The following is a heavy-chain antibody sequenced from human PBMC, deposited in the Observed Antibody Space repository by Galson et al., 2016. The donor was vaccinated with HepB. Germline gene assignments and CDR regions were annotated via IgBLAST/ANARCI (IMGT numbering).Heavy chain of an antibody. D-gene: IGHD3-22*01. CDR2: ITAGSTST. V-gene: IGHV3-23*01. CDR1: GFTFISHA. J-gene: IGHJ4*02. Sequence: SLRLSCAASGFTFISHAMSWVRQAAGRGLEWVSSITAGSTSTFYADSVKVRFTISRDNSQNTLYLQMNSLSTEDTAIYYCATDAASSYYDSRFHPPDYWGQRTLVTVSS. CDR3: ATDAASSYYDSRFHPPDY.